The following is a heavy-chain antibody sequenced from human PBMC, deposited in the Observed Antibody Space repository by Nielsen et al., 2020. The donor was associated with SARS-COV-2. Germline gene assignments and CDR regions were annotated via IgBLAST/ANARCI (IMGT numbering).Heavy chain of an antibody. CDR2: INPSDDST. D-gene: IGHD1-1*01. CDR1: GYTFTSYY. CDR3: ARDPGELERRSFDP. V-gene: IGHV1-46*01. Sequence: ASVKVSCKASGYTFTSYYMHWVRQAPGQGLEWMGIINPSDDSTSYAQKFQGRVTMTRDTSTSTVYMELNSLRSEDTAVYYCARDPGELERRSFDPWGQGTLVTVSS. J-gene: IGHJ5*02.